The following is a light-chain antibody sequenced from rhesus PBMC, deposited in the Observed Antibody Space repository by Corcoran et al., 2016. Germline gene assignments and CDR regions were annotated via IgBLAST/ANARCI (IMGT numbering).Light chain of an antibody. CDR1: SSDIGGYNG. V-gene: IGLV2-38*01. CDR2: DVI. Sequence: QSALTQPPSVSKSLGQSVTISCTGTSSDIGGYNGVSWYQQHPGTAPRLLIYDVIKRPSGVSDRFSGSKSGNTASLTISGLQAEDEADYYGGSYRSGNTFIFGGGTRLTVL. J-gene: IGLJ1*01. CDR3: GSYRSGNTFI.